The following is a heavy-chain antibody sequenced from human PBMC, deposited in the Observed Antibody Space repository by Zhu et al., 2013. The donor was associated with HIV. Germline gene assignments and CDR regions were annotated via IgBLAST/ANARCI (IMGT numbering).Heavy chain of an antibody. V-gene: IGHV1-18*01. CDR3: ARGQSSGLQHFFDS. CDR2: TSPYNGNT. CDR1: GYTFTNYG. J-gene: IGHJ4*02. Sequence: QVQLVQSGPEVKKPGASVKVSCQASGYTFTNYGINWMRQAPGQGTEWMGWTSPYNGNTHYLQTLEGRVTMTTDTSTNTAYMELRGLSSDDTAVYYCARGQSSGLQHFFDSWGQGTLVTVSS. D-gene: IGHD6-19*01.